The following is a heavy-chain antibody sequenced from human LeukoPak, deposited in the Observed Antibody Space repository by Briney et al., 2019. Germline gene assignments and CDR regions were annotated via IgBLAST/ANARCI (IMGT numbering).Heavy chain of an antibody. CDR3: ARDPSLYYYDSSDAFDI. V-gene: IGHV3-21*01. D-gene: IGHD3-22*01. J-gene: IGHJ3*02. CDR1: GFTFSSYS. Sequence: GGSLRLSCAASGFTFSSYSMNWVRQAPGKGLEWVSSISSSSSYIYYADSVKGRFTISRDNAKNSLYLQMNSLRAEDTAVYYCARDPSLYYYDSSDAFDIWGQGTMVTVSS. CDR2: ISSSSSYI.